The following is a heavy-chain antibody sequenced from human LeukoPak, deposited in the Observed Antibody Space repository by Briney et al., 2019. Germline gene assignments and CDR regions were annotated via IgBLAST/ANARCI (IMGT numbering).Heavy chain of an antibody. V-gene: IGHV5-51*01. CDR2: IDPDDSDT. CDR3: ARPISSGFLDAFDI. CDR1: GYSFANYW. J-gene: IGHJ3*02. Sequence: GESLKISCKASGYSFANYWIGWVRQMPGKGLEWMGIIDPDDSDTTYSPSFQGQVTISADKSISTAYLQWSSLKASDTAMYYCARPISSGFLDAFDIWGQGTMVTVSS. D-gene: IGHD6-19*01.